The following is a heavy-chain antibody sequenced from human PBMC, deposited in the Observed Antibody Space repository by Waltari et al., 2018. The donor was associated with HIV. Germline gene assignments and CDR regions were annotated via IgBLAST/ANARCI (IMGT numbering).Heavy chain of an antibody. D-gene: IGHD2-15*01. CDR1: GFTFDDYA. CDR3: AKDRSSVPAFAFDI. Sequence: EVQLVESGGGLVQPGRSLRLSCAASGFTFDDYAMHWVRPAPGKGLEVVSGISWNSGSIGYADSVKGRFTISRDNAKNSLYLQMNSLRAEDTALYYCAKDRSSVPAFAFDIWGQGTMVTVSS. V-gene: IGHV3-9*01. CDR2: ISWNSGSI. J-gene: IGHJ3*02.